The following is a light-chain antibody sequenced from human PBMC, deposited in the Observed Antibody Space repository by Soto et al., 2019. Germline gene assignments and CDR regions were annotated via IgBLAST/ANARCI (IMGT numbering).Light chain of an antibody. Sequence: LAXPASVSGSPGQSITISCTGTSSDVGTYNYASWYQHHPGKAPKLIIYEVSNRPSGVSNRFSGSKSGSTASLTISGLQAEDEADYHCTSYTRDTALVFGTGTKVTVL. CDR3: TSYTRDTALV. J-gene: IGLJ1*01. CDR2: EVS. V-gene: IGLV2-14*01. CDR1: SSDVGTYNY.